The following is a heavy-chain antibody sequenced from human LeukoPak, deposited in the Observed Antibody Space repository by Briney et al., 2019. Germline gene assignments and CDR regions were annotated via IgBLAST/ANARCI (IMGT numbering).Heavy chain of an antibody. J-gene: IGHJ4*02. CDR2: INSDGSST. Sequence: GGSLRLSCAASGFTFSSYWMHWVRQAPGKGLVWVSRINSDGSSTSYADSVKGRFTISRDNAKNTLYLQMNSLRAEDTAVYYCAKQYGSGSLPDHNFDYWGQGTLVTVSS. CDR3: AKQYGSGSLPDHNFDY. D-gene: IGHD3-10*01. V-gene: IGHV3-74*01. CDR1: GFTFSSYW.